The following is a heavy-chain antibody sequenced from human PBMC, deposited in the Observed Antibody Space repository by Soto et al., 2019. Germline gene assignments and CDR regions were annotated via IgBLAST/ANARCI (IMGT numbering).Heavy chain of an antibody. CDR2: ISYDGSNK. J-gene: IGHJ3*02. D-gene: IGHD2-15*01. CDR1: GFTFSSYG. CDR3: ARVNSTIPSPLDAFDI. V-gene: IGHV3-30*03. Sequence: PGGSLRLSCAASGFTFSSYGMHWVSQAPGKGLEWVAVISYDGSNKYYADSVKGRFTISRDNSKSTLYLQMNSLRAEDTAVYNCARVNSTIPSPLDAFDIWGQGTMVTVSS.